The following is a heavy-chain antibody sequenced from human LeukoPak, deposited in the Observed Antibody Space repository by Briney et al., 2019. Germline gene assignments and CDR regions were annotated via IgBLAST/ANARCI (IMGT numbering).Heavy chain of an antibody. V-gene: IGHV4-30-4*01. CDR2: ISHSGGT. D-gene: IGHD5-18*01. Sequence: PSETLSLTCTVSGGSISSGDYYWSWIRQPPGKGLEWIAYISHSGGTYYNPSLKSRATISLDTSRNQFSLKLSSVTAADTAVYYCARDRGYSYGWVVDAFDIWGQGTMVTVSS. J-gene: IGHJ3*02. CDR1: GGSISSGDYY. CDR3: ARDRGYSYGWVVDAFDI.